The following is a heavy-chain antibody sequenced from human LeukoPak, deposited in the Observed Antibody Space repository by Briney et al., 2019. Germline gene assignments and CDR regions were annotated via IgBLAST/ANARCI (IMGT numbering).Heavy chain of an antibody. V-gene: IGHV4-59*12. CDR3: AREPRRSVGPTGFDY. D-gene: IGHD1-26*01. J-gene: IGHJ4*02. CDR1: GGSISSYY. Sequence: SETLSLTCTVSGGSISSYYWSWIRQPPGKGLEWIGYIYYSGSTNYNPSLKSRVTISVDTSKNQFSLKLSSVTAADTAVYFCAREPRRSVGPTGFDYWGQGTLVTASS. CDR2: IYYSGST.